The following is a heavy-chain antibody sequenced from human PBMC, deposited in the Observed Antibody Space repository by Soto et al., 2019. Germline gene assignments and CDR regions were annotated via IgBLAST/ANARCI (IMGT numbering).Heavy chain of an antibody. CDR1: GFTVSSNY. V-gene: IGHV3-53*01. Sequence: PGGSLRLSCAASGFTVSSNYMSWVRQAPGKGLEWVSVIYSGGSTYYADSVKGRFTISRDNSKNTLYLQMNSLRAEDTAVYYCARDRWGIAAPDPYSMDVWGQGTTVTVSS. J-gene: IGHJ6*02. D-gene: IGHD6-13*01. CDR3: ARDRWGIAAPDPYSMDV. CDR2: IYSGGST.